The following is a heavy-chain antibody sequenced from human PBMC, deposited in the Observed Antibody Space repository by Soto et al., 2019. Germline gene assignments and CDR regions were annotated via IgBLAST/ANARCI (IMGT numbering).Heavy chain of an antibody. D-gene: IGHD3-22*01. V-gene: IGHV3-23*01. CDR2: ISGSGGRT. CDR3: ASGGYWVYYGMDV. J-gene: IGHJ6*02. CDR1: GFTFSSYV. Sequence: GGSLRLSCAAPGFTFSSYVMSWVRQAPGKGLEWVSAISGSGGRTYYADSVKGRFTISRDNSENTLYLQLNSLRAEDTAVYYCASGGYWVYYGMDVWGQGTTVTVSS.